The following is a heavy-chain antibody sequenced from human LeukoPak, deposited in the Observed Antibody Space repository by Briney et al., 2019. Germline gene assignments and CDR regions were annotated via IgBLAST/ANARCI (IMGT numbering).Heavy chain of an antibody. CDR2: IIPIFGTA. J-gene: IGHJ4*02. V-gene: IGHV1-69*13. CDR3: ARVSQEKTKLRFLGFDY. CDR1: GGTFSSYA. D-gene: IGHD3-3*01. Sequence: EASVKVSCKASGGTFSSYAISWVRQAPGQGLEWMGGIIPIFGTANYAQKFQGRVTITADESTSTAYMELSSLGSEDTAVYYCARVSQEKTKLRFLGFDYWGQGTLVTVSS.